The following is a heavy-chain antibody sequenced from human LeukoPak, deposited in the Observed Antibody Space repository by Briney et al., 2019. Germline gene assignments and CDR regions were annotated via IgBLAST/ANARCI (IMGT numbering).Heavy chain of an antibody. D-gene: IGHD4-17*01. CDR3: AREEYGDYDYYFDY. J-gene: IGHJ4*02. Sequence: PGGSLRLFCAAPGFTFSSYWMSWVRQAPGKGLEWVANIKQDGSEKYYVDSVKGRFTISRDNAKNSLYLQMNSLRAEDTAVYYCAREEYGDYDYYFDYWGQGTLVTVSS. CDR1: GFTFSSYW. CDR2: IKQDGSEK. V-gene: IGHV3-7*01.